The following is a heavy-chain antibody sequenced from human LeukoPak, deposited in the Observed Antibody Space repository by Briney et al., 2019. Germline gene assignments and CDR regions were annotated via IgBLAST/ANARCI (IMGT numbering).Heavy chain of an antibody. CDR1: GFTFSSYA. Sequence: HPGGSLRLSCAASGFTFSSYAMSWVRQAPGKGLEWVSAISGSGGSTYYADSVKGRFTISRDNSKNTLYLQMNSLRAEDTAVYYCAKRDYDFWSGTDWYFDLWGRGTLVTVSS. J-gene: IGHJ2*01. D-gene: IGHD3-3*01. V-gene: IGHV3-23*01. CDR2: ISGSGGST. CDR3: AKRDYDFWSGTDWYFDL.